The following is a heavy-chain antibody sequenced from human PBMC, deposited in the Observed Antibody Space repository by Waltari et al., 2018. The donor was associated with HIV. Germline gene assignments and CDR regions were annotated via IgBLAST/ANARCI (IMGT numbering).Heavy chain of an antibody. D-gene: IGHD6-13*01. Sequence: QLQLQESGPGLVKPSETLSLICNVSGGSISSSSSYWGWIRQPPGKGLEWFGNIYYTGSTYHNPSLKSRLTFAADTSKNQFSLSLNSVTAADTAMYYCARLTYTSSWSNYFDYWGQGTLVTVSS. J-gene: IGHJ4*02. CDR3: ARLTYTSSWSNYFDY. CDR2: IYYTGST. V-gene: IGHV4-39*01. CDR1: GGSISSSSSY.